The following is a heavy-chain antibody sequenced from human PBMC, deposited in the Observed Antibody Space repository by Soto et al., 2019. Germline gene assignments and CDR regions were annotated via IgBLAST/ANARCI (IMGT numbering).Heavy chain of an antibody. Sequence: QVQLQESGPGLVKPSETLSLTCTVSGASISTYYWSWIRQPPGKGLEWIGYIYYSGDTNNNPALKRLVTISIDTSKNQFSLKLSSVTAADTAVYYCARRIEEDSSGYNWYFELWGRGTLVTVSS. J-gene: IGHJ2*01. V-gene: IGHV4-59*08. D-gene: IGHD3-22*01. CDR2: IYYSGDT. CDR1: GASISTYY. CDR3: ARRIEEDSSGYNWYFEL.